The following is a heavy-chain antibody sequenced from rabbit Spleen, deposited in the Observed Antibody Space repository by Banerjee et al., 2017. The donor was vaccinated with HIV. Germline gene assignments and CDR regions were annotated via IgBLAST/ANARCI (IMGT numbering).Heavy chain of an antibody. V-gene: IGHV1S45*01. Sequence: QEQLEESGGDLVKPEGSLTLTCTASGIDFSSSYWICWVRQAPGKGLEWIGCINTITGKTVYATWAKGRFTISKASWTTVTLQMTSLTAADTARYFCARDLTSAIGWNFNLWGQGTLVTVS. CDR2: INTITGKT. J-gene: IGHJ4*01. CDR3: ARDLTSAIGWNFNL. D-gene: IGHD1-1*01. CDR1: GIDFSSSYW.